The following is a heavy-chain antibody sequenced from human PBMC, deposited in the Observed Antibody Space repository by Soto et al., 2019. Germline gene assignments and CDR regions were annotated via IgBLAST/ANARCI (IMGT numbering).Heavy chain of an antibody. J-gene: IGHJ4*02. CDR3: AKSDTLRPIAVDAPFEY. V-gene: IGHV3-23*01. D-gene: IGHD6-19*01. CDR2: ISGSGGST. CDR1: GFTFSSYA. Sequence: VGSLRLSCAASGFTFSSYAMSWVRQAPGKGLEWVSAISGSGGSTYYADSVKGRFTISRDNSKNTLYLQMNRLRAEDTAVYYCAKSDTLRPIAVDAPFEYWGQGTLVTVSS.